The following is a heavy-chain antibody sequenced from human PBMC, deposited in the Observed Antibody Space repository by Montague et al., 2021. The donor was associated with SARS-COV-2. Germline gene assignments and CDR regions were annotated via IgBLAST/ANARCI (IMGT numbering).Heavy chain of an antibody. CDR2: TFHSGST. CDR1: GGSITAYY. Sequence: SETLSLTCSVSGGSITAYYWTWIRQPPGKGLEWIGYTFHSGSTNYNPSLKSRVTISVDTSKNQFSLKMTSVTAADTAVYYCARGRQHINMVVVVVTGGEYYFDFWGQGTLVAVSS. D-gene: IGHD3-22*01. J-gene: IGHJ4*02. V-gene: IGHV4-59*12. CDR3: ARGRQHINMVVVVVTGGEYYFDF.